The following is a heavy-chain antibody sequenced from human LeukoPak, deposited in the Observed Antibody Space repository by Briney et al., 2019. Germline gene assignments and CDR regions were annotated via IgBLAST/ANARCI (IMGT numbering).Heavy chain of an antibody. CDR2: TYYRSKWYH. V-gene: IGHV6-1*01. CDR3: ARRLTQYDCFDP. Sequence: SQTLSLTCAISGDSVSSKSAAWNCIRQSPSRGLEWLGRTYYRSKWYHEYAVSVRGRITVNPDTSKNQFSLHLNSVTPEDTAVYYCARRLTQYDCFDPWGQGILVTVSS. D-gene: IGHD2-2*01. CDR1: GDSVSSKSAA. J-gene: IGHJ5*02.